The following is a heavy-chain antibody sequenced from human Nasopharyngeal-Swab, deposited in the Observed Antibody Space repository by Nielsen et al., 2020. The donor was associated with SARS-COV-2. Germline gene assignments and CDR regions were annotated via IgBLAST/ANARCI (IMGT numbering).Heavy chain of an antibody. CDR2: ISSSSSYI. Sequence: VRQAPGKGLEWVSSISSSSSYIYYADSVKGRFTISRDNAKNSLYLQMNSLRAEDTAVYYCARDEGKGRYYGSGSPTLGYWGQGTLVTVSS. D-gene: IGHD3-10*01. CDR3: ARDEGKGRYYGSGSPTLGY. V-gene: IGHV3-21*01. J-gene: IGHJ4*02.